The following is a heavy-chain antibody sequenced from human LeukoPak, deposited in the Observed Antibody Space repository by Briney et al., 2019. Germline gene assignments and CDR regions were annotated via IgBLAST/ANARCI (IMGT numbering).Heavy chain of an antibody. V-gene: IGHV4-31*03. CDR1: GGSISSGGYY. D-gene: IGHD3-16*01. Sequence: SETLSLTCTVSGGSISSGGYYWSWIRQHPGKGLEWIGYIYYSGSTYYNPSLKSRVTISVDTSKNQFSLKLSSVTAADTAVYYCARAMSHDYDYAYWGQGTLVTVSS. CDR3: ARAMSHDYDYAY. J-gene: IGHJ4*02. CDR2: IYYSGST.